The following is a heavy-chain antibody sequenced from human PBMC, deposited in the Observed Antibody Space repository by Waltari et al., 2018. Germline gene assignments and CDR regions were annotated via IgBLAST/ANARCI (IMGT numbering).Heavy chain of an antibody. D-gene: IGHD5-12*01. CDR3: APCRDGYNPAYYFDY. V-gene: IGHV3-21*01. CDR1: GFTFSSYS. CDR2: ISSSSSYI. Sequence: EVQLVESGGGLVKPGGSLRLSCAASGFTFSSYSMNWVRQAPGKGLGWVSSISSSSSYIYYADSVKGRFTISRDNAKNSLYLQMNSLRAEDTAVYYCAPCRDGYNPAYYFDYWGQGTLVTVSS. J-gene: IGHJ4*02.